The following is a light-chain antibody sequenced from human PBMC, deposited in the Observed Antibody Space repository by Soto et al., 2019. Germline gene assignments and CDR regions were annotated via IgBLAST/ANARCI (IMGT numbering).Light chain of an antibody. CDR1: QSVRNN. Sequence: TVITQSPATLSVSLGERVTLSCRASQSVRNNLAWYQQKPGQAPRLLIYGASTRATDIPARFSGSGSGTEFTLTISRLEPEDFAVYHCQQYGSTPLTFGGGTKVDIK. V-gene: IGKV3-15*01. CDR3: QQYGSTPLT. CDR2: GAS. J-gene: IGKJ4*01.